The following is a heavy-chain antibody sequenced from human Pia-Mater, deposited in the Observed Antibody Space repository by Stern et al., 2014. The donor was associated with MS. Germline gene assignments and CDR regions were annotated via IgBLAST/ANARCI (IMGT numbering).Heavy chain of an antibody. CDR1: GFSLSSDDVG. CDR3: AHTLYSRSSFGY. D-gene: IGHD6-6*01. CDR2: NYWDDDK. V-gene: IGHV2-5*02. J-gene: IGHJ4*02. Sequence: ESGPTLVKPTQTLTLTCTFSGFSLSSDDVGVGWIRQSPGKALEWLAVNYWDDDKRYSPSLKSRLTITKDTSKNQVVLIMTNMDPMDTATYFCAHTLYSRSSFGYWGQGTLVTVSS.